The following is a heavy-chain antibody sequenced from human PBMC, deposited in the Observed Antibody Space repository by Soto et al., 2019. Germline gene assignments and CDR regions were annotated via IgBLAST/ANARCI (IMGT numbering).Heavy chain of an antibody. CDR2: ISGYNGNT. Sequence: QVQLVQSGVEVKKPGASVKVSCKASGYTFISYGISGVRQAPGQGLEWMGWISGYNGNTNYAQKLQGGVTMTTDTSTSTAYMEVRSLRSDDTAVYYCARDKGYYDSSGYYFPTYPAIWGQGTMVTVS. J-gene: IGHJ3*02. D-gene: IGHD3-22*01. CDR1: GYTFISYG. V-gene: IGHV1-18*01. CDR3: ARDKGYYDSSGYYFPTYPAI.